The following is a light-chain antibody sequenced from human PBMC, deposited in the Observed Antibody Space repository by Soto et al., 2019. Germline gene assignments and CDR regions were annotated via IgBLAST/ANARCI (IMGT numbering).Light chain of an antibody. CDR3: SSYTSSSTYV. J-gene: IGLJ1*01. CDR2: DVS. CDR1: ISDVGGYNC. Sequence: QSVLTQPASVSGSPGQSITISCTGTISDVGGYNCVSWYQQHPGKAPKLMIYDVSNRPSGVSNRFSGSKSGNTASLTISGLQAEDEADYYCSSYTSSSTYVFGTGTKVTVL. V-gene: IGLV2-14*03.